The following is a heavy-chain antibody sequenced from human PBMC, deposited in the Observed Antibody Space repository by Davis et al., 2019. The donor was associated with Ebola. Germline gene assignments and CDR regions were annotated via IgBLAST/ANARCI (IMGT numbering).Heavy chain of an antibody. V-gene: IGHV5-51*01. Sequence: GESLKISCHASGNSFSSHWIAWVRQTPGKRLEWMGIIFTGDSDTRYSPSFRGQVTISADKSMKTAFLQWSSLKASDSGMYYCASLRRTITGMDDGFDIWGQGTMVTVSS. CDR1: GNSFSSHW. J-gene: IGHJ3*02. CDR2: IFTGDSDT. CDR3: ASLRRTITGMDDGFDI. D-gene: IGHD2-8*02.